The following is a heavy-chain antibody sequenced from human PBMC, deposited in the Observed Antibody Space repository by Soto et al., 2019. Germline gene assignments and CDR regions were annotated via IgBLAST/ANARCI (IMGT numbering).Heavy chain of an antibody. CDR1: GGTFSSYT. CDR3: ARGVGDCGGGSCFYYYMDV. Sequence: QVQLVQSGAEVKKPGSSVKVSCKASGGTFSSYTISWVRQAPGQGLEWMGRIIPILGIANYAQKFQGRVTITADKSTSTAYMELSSLRSEDTAVYYCARGVGDCGGGSCFYYYMDVWGKGTTVTVSS. J-gene: IGHJ6*03. D-gene: IGHD2-15*01. CDR2: IIPILGIA. V-gene: IGHV1-69*02.